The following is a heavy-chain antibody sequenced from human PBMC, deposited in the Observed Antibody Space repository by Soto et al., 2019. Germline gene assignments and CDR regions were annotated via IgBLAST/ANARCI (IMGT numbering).Heavy chain of an antibody. V-gene: IGHV4-39*01. CDR2: IYYSGST. CDR3: ATSNWFDP. Sequence: SETLSLTCTVSGGSISSSSYYWGWIRRPPGKGLEWIGIIYYSGSTYYNPSLKSRVTISVDTSKNQFSLKLSSVSATDTAVYYCATSNWFDPWGQGTLVTVSS. J-gene: IGHJ5*02. CDR1: GGSISSSSYY.